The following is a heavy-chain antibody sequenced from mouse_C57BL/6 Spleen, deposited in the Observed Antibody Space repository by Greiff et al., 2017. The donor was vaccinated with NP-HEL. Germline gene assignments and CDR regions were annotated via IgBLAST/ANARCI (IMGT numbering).Heavy chain of an antibody. CDR2: IYPGDGDT. Sequence: VQLQESGPELVKPGASVKISCKASGYAFSSSWMNWVKQRPGKGLGWIGRIYPGDGDTNYNGKFKGTATLTADKSSSTAYMQLSSLTSEDSAVYFCARDAGYSYYFDYWGQGTTLTVSS. V-gene: IGHV1-82*01. CDR3: ARDAGYSYYFDY. CDR1: GYAFSSSW. D-gene: IGHD2-3*01. J-gene: IGHJ2*01.